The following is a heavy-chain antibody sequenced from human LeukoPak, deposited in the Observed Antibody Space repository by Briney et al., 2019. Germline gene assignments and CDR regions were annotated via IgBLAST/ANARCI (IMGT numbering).Heavy chain of an antibody. CDR2: INPTGGST. V-gene: IGHV1-2*06. Sequence: ASVKVSCKASGYTFTSYYMHWVRQAPGQGLEWMGLINPTGGSTGYAQKFQGRVTMTRDTSISTAYMELSRLRSDDTAVYYCARVPYSGYDLWAFDIWGQGTMVTVSS. D-gene: IGHD5-12*01. CDR3: ARVPYSGYDLWAFDI. J-gene: IGHJ3*02. CDR1: GYTFTSYY.